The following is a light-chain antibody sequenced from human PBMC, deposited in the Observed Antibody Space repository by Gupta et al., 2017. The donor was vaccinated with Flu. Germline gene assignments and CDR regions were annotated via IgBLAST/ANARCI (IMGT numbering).Light chain of an antibody. J-gene: IGLJ1*01. CDR3: QVWDSSTAPNYV. Sequence: SYELTQPLSVSVALGQKARFTCGGNNIGSKTVHWYQQKPGQAPVLVIYGDSNRPSGIPERFSGSNSGNTATLTISRAQAGDEADYFCQVWDSSTAPNYVFGTETKVTVL. CDR1: NIGSKT. V-gene: IGLV3-9*01. CDR2: GDS.